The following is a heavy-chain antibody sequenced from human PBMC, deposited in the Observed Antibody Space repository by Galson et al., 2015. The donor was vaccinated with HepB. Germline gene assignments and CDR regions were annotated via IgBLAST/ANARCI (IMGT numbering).Heavy chain of an antibody. CDR3: ARGGTMVRGVPGRKYYFDY. CDR2: INPSGGST. J-gene: IGHJ4*02. CDR1: GYTFTSYY. V-gene: IGHV1-46*01. Sequence: SVKVSCKASGYTFTSYYMHWVRQAPGQGLEWMGIINPSGGSTSYAQKFQGRVTLTRDTSTSTVYMELSSLRSEDTAVYYCARGGTMVRGVPGRKYYFDYWGQGTLVTVSS. D-gene: IGHD3-10*01.